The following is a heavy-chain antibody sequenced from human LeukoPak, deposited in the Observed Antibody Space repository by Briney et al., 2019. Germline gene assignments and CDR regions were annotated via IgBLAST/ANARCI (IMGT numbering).Heavy chain of an antibody. CDR2: IYYSGST. V-gene: IGHV4-39*07. J-gene: IGHJ4*02. Sequence: SETLSLTCTVSGGSISSSSYYWGWIRQPPGKGLEWIGSIYYSGSTYYNPSLKSRVTISVDTSKNQFSLKLSSVTAADTAVYYCAIGTAMVYGNFDYWGQGTLVTVSS. D-gene: IGHD5-18*01. CDR3: AIGTAMVYGNFDY. CDR1: GGSISSSSYY.